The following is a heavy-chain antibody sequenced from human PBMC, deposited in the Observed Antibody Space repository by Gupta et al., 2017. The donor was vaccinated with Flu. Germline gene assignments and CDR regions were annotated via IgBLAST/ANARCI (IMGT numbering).Heavy chain of an antibody. CDR2: TYYRSKWFN. D-gene: IGHD6-25*01. Sequence: QVHLQQSGPGLVKPSQTLSLTCAISGDSVSSTSTGWNWIRQSPSRGLEWLGRTYYRSKWFNDYAVSVKSRITINPDTSKNQFSLQLNSVTPDDTAVYYCARGGGRLDYWGQGTLVTVSS. V-gene: IGHV6-1*01. CDR3: ARGGGRLDY. J-gene: IGHJ4*02. CDR1: GDSVSSTSTG.